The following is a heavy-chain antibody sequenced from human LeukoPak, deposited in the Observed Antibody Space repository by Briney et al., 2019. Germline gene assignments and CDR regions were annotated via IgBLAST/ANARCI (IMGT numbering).Heavy chain of an antibody. CDR1: GFTFSSYW. D-gene: IGHD6-13*01. Sequence: PGGSLRLSCAASGFTFSSYWLTWVRQAPGKGLEWVASIKQDGSETYYVDSVKGRFTISRDNAKNSLLLEVNSLRAEDTAVYYCARKGGSWSFFWDYWGQGTLVTVSS. J-gene: IGHJ4*02. CDR3: ARKGGSWSFFWDY. V-gene: IGHV3-7*01. CDR2: IKQDGSET.